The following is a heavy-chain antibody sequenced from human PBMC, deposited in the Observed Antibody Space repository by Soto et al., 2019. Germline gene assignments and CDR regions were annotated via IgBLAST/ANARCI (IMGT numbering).Heavy chain of an antibody. D-gene: IGHD6-19*01. CDR3: ARGGSAWPEAAF. CDR2: IKEDGSKT. J-gene: IGHJ4*02. V-gene: IGHV3-7*01. Sequence: GGSLRLSCAASGVAFSYYWMTWVRQAPGKGLEWVANIKEDGSKTYYVDSVKGRFTISRDNAKNSLYLQMNSLRVEDTAVYYCARGGSAWPEAAFWGQGTLVTVSS. CDR1: GVAFSYYW.